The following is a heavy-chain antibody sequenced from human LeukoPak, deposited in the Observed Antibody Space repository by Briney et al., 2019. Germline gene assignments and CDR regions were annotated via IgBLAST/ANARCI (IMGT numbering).Heavy chain of an antibody. V-gene: IGHV3-23*01. Sequence: PGGSLRLSCAASGFTFSSNAMSWVRKAPGKGLEWVSAISVSGGSTYYADSVKGRFTISRDNSKNTLYLQMNSLRAEDTAVYYCAKEYYYDSSGYYNFDYWGQGTLVTVSS. CDR1: GFTFSSNA. CDR3: AKEYYYDSSGYYNFDY. CDR2: ISVSGGST. D-gene: IGHD3-22*01. J-gene: IGHJ4*02.